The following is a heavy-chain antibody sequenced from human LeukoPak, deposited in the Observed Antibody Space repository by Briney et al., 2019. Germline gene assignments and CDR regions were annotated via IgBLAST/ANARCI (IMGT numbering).Heavy chain of an antibody. CDR3: ARDSEPTAC. J-gene: IGHJ4*02. CDR1: GFTFSSYG. Sequence: GGSLRLSCAATGFTFSSYGMHWVRQAPGKGLEWVAVISYDGSNKYYAGSVKGRFTISRDNSKNTLYLQMNSLRAEDTAVYYCARDSEPTACWGQGTLVTVSS. V-gene: IGHV3-30*03. CDR2: ISYDGSNK.